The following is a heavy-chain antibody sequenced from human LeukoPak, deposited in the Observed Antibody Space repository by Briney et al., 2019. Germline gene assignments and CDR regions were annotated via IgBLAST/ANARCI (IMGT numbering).Heavy chain of an antibody. CDR1: GFSFSGYW. CDR3: ARAGPDWRIDS. D-gene: IGHD3-9*01. V-gene: IGHV3-74*01. CDR2: INHDSTGP. J-gene: IGHJ4*02. Sequence: GGTLRLSCAASGFSFSGYWMHWVRQAPGKGLVWVALINHDSTGPNYPDSLKGRFSISRDNAKDTLYLQMNSLRAEDTAVYYCARAGPDWRIDSWGQGTLVTVSS.